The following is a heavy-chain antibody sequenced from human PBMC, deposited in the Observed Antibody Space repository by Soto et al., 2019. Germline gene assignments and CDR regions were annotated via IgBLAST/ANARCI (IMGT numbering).Heavy chain of an antibody. CDR3: ASNWNYEGSWFDP. CDR2: IIPILGIA. J-gene: IGHJ5*02. D-gene: IGHD1-7*01. CDR1: GGTFSSYT. V-gene: IGHV1-69*02. Sequence: SVKVSCKASGGTFSSYTISWVRQAPGQGLEWMGRIIPILGIANYAQKFQGRVTITADKSTSTAYMELSSLRSEDTAVYYCASNWNYEGSWFDPWGQGTLVTVSS.